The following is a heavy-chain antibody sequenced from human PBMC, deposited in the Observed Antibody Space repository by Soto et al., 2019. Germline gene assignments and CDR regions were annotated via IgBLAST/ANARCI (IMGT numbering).Heavy chain of an antibody. V-gene: IGHV4-34*01. CDR2: INHIGST. D-gene: IGHD6-13*01. CDR1: GGSFSGYY. CDR3: ARVRWGYSSSWDTIDY. J-gene: IGHJ4*02. Sequence: QVQLQQWGAGLLKPSETLSLTCAVYGGSFSGYYWSWIRQPPGKGLEWIGEINHIGSTNYNPSLKSRVTISVDTSKNQFSLKLSSVTAADTAVYYCARVRWGYSSSWDTIDYWGQGTLVTVSS.